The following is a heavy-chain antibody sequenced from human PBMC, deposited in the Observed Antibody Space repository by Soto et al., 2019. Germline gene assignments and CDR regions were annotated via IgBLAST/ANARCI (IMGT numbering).Heavy chain of an antibody. CDR2: INAGNGDT. Sequence: QVQLVQSGAEMKKPGASVKLSCKTSGINYNTYAIHWVRQAPGQGLEWMGWINAGNGDTRYSQNVQGKVTLTRDTPASTVYMDLDSLKSEDTGVYYCARAISGSVTWGQGTLVTVSS. J-gene: IGHJ4*02. CDR1: GINYNTYA. D-gene: IGHD6-19*01. CDR3: ARAISGSVT. V-gene: IGHV1-3*01.